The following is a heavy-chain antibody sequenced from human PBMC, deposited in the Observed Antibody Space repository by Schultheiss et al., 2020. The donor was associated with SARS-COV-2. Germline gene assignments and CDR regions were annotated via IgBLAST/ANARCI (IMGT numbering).Heavy chain of an antibody. CDR3: TRDPNDLAYFSPSLQEGYYFDY. CDR2: IKGGSDGGTA. V-gene: IGHV3-15*01. CDR1: GITFSNYV. D-gene: IGHD1-1*01. J-gene: IGHJ4*02. Sequence: GGSLRLSCAATGITFSNYVMTWIRQAPGRGLEWVGHIKGGSDGGTADYAAPVKGRFTISRDDSKSIAFLHMNSLKTEDTAVYYCTRDPNDLAYFSPSLQEGYYFDYWGQGTLVTVSS.